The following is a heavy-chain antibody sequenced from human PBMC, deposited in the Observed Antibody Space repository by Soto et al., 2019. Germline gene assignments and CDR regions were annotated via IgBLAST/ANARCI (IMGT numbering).Heavy chain of an antibody. Sequence: ASVKGSCKASGYTFTTYGIGWARQAPGQGLEWMGWINAYNGNTNYAQNLQGRLTLTTDTSTTTAYMELRSLRSNYTAIYYCAMVDVYVTPSPQDVWGQGTTVTVSS. V-gene: IGHV1-18*01. CDR1: GYTFTTYG. J-gene: IGHJ6*02. CDR3: AMVDVYVTPSPQDV. D-gene: IGHD3-16*01. CDR2: INAYNGNT.